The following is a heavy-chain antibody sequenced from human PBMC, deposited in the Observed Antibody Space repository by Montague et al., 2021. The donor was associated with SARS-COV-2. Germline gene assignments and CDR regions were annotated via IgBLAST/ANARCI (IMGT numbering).Heavy chain of an antibody. J-gene: IGHJ4*02. Sequence: SETLSLTCTLSGYSISSGYYWGWIRQPPGKGLEWIGSIYHSGSTXYNPSLKSRVTISVDTSKNQFSLKLSSVTAADTAVYYCARGHYDILTGYYTPPLNWGQGTLVTVSS. CDR2: IYHSGST. V-gene: IGHV4-38-2*02. CDR1: GYSISSGYY. CDR3: ARGHYDILTGYYTPPLN. D-gene: IGHD3-9*01.